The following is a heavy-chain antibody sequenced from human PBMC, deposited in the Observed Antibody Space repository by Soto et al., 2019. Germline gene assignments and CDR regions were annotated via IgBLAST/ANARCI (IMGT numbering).Heavy chain of an antibody. J-gene: IGHJ1*01. V-gene: IGHV3-64*02. CDR2: ITRDGGST. Sequence: GGSLRLSCAASGFTFSNSAMHWVRQPPGKGLEYVSSITRDGGSTQYADSVRARFTISRDNSKNTLYLQMGSLRAEDMGVYYCATGSEVWFGEFWRWG. CDR1: GFTFSNSA. CDR3: ATGSEVWFGEFWR. D-gene: IGHD3-10*01.